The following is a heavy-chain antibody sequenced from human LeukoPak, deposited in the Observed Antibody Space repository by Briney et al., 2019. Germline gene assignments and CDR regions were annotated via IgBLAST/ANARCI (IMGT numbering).Heavy chain of an antibody. CDR3: ASRPHADMGPLDY. CDR1: GFTFSSCA. V-gene: IGHV3-23*01. CDR2: ITGDGTRT. D-gene: IGHD3-9*01. J-gene: IGHJ4*02. Sequence: GGSLRLSCAASGFTFSSCAMTWARQAPGKGLEWVASITGDGTRTYYTDSVKGRFTISRDNSKNTLYLQMNSLRADETAIYYCASRPHADMGPLDYWGQGTLVTVST.